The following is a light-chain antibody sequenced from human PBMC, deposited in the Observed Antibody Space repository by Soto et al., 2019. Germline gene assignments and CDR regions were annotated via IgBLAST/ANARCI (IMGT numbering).Light chain of an antibody. V-gene: IGLV2-14*01. J-gene: IGLJ1*01. CDR2: EVS. CDR1: RSDVGGYNY. CDR3: SSYTSSTSLDV. Sequence: SPLTQPKYLSGPPGPSISIPCTGTRSDVGGYNYVSWYQQHPGKAPKLMIYEVSNRPSGVSIRFSGSKSGNTASLTISGLQAEDEADYYCSSYTSSTSLDVFGTGTKVTVL.